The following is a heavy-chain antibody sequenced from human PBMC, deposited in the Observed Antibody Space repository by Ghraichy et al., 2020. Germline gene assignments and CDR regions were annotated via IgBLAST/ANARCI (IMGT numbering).Heavy chain of an antibody. D-gene: IGHD1-26*01. V-gene: IGHV4-34*01. CDR3: ASPRGRSGSYYPLPFDY. Sequence: SETLSLTCAVYGGSFSGYYWSWIRQPPGKGLEWIGEINHSGSTNYNPSLKSRVTISVDTSKNQFSLKLSSVTAADTAVYYCASPRGRSGSYYPLPFDYWGQGTLVTVSS. J-gene: IGHJ4*02. CDR2: INHSGST. CDR1: GGSFSGYY.